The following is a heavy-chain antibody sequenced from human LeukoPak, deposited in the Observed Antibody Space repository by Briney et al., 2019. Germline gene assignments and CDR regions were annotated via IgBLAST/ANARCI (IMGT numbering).Heavy chain of an antibody. CDR2: SYCSGST. J-gene: IGHJ6*02. CDR3: ARQLGATSGRYNYGMDV. D-gene: IGHD1-26*01. V-gene: IGHV4-39*01. CDR1: GGSISRSSYY. Sequence: PSETLSLTCSVSGGSISRSSYYWGWIRQPPGKGLEWIGSSYCSGSTYYSPSLKSRVTISVDTSKNQFSLKLSSVTAADTAVYYCARQLGATSGRYNYGMDVWGQGTTVTVSS.